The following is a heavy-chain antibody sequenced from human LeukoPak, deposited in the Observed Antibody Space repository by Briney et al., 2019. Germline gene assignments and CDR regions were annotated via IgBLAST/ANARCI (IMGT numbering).Heavy chain of an antibody. CDR2: INSDGSST. CDR3: ARDRGTIAEPYYFDY. J-gene: IGHJ4*02. Sequence: GGSLRLSCVASGFTFSTYWVHWVRQAPGKGLVWVSRINSDGSSTSYADSVKGRFTISRDNAKNTLYLQMNSLRADDTAVYYCARDRGTIAEPYYFDYWGQGTLVTVSS. V-gene: IGHV3-74*01. D-gene: IGHD1-14*01. CDR1: GFTFSTYW.